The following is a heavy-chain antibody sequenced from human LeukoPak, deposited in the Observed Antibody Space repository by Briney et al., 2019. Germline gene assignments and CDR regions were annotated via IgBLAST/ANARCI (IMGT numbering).Heavy chain of an antibody. V-gene: IGHV3-33*01. CDR2: IWYDGSNK. D-gene: IGHD3-22*01. J-gene: IGHJ4*02. Sequence: GGSLRLSCAASGFTFSSYGMHWVRQAPGKGLEWVAVIWYDGSNKYYADSVKGRFTISRDNSKNTLYLQMNSLRAEDTAVYYCAREIGGSIHYDGSGYGIDYWGQGTLVTVSS. CDR3: AREIGGSIHYDGSGYGIDY. CDR1: GFTFSSYG.